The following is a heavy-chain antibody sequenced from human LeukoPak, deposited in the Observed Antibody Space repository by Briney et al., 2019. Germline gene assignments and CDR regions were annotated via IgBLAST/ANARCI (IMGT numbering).Heavy chain of an antibody. V-gene: IGHV3-7*01. Sequence: QTGGSLRLSCAVSGFTFSISWMSWVRQAPGKGLECVSNIKPDGSEKYYVDSAKGRFTISRDNAKNSLFLQMNSLRAEDTAVYYCASGNYFDYWRQGTLVTVSS. CDR1: GFTFSISW. CDR3: ASGNYFDY. J-gene: IGHJ4*02. CDR2: IKPDGSEK.